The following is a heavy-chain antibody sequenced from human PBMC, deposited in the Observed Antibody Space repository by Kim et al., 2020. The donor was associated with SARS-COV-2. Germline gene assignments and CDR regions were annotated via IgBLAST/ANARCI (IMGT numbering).Heavy chain of an antibody. D-gene: IGHD5-18*01. CDR3: AKGGGGSRVIYYFDY. CDR2: ISGSGGST. J-gene: IGHJ4*02. CDR1: GFTFSSYA. V-gene: IGHV3-23*01. Sequence: GGSLRLSCAASGFTFSSYAMSWVRQAPGKGLEWVSAISGSGGSTYYADSVKGRFTISRDNSKNTLYLQMNSLRAEDTAVYYCAKGGGGSRVIYYFDYWGQGTLVTVSS.